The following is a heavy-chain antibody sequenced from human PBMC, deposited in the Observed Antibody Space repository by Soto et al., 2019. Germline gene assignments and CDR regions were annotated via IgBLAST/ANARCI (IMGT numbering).Heavy chain of an antibody. D-gene: IGHD2-15*01. Sequence: RLCCVAAEVTCGTYAMSRVSQAPGKGLEWVSAVSGSGDSTYYADSVKGRFPISRDNSRNTVYLQMNSLRAEDTAVYYCARGIRDRIFDYWGQRTVDTVSS. CDR3: ARGIRDRIFDY. V-gene: IGHV3-23*01. CDR2: VSGSGDST. J-gene: IGHJ4*02. CDR1: EVTCGTYA.